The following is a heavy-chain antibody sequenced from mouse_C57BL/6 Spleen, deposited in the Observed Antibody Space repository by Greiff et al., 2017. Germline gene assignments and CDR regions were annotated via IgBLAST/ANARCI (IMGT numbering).Heavy chain of an antibody. D-gene: IGHD1-1*01. CDR1: GYTFTSYW. J-gene: IGHJ1*03. V-gene: IGHV1-59*01. CDR2: IDPSDSYT. CDR3: ARNRRITTVVATGYFDV. Sequence: QVQLQQPGAELVRPGTSVKLSCKASGYTFTSYWMHWVKQRPGQGLEWIGVIDPSDSYTNYNQKFKGKATLTVDTSSSTAYMQLSSLTSEDSAVYYCARNRRITTVVATGYFDVWGTGTTVTVSS.